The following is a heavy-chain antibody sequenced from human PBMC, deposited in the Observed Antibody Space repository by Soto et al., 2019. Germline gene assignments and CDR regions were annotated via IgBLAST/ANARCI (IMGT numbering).Heavy chain of an antibody. D-gene: IGHD3-10*01. V-gene: IGHV4-4*08. CDR2: ISHTGIT. J-gene: IGHJ4*02. CDR3: ATRGTDYSIIDY. CDR1: GGSISGYF. Sequence: SETLSLTCTVSGGSISGYFWTWIRQPPGKGLEWIGYISHTGITNYNSSLKSRVTISVDTSKNQFSLKLSSVTAADTAVYYCATRGTDYSIIDYWGQGTLVTVSS.